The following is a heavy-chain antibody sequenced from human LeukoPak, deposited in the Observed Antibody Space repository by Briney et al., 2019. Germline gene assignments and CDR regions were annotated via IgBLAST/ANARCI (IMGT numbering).Heavy chain of an antibody. CDR3: AEGSGSYFDY. V-gene: IGHV1-18*01. D-gene: IGHD1-26*01. CDR2: FGDYNGDT. Sequence: ASLKLCCKASGYTFTSSGISTGRQAPGHGLKWMGWFGDYNGDTNYAQKRHCRVTMTTHTSRSTAYMELRCPRSEPPALLYSAEGSGSYFDYWGQGTLVTVSA. J-gene: IGHJ4*02. CDR1: GYTFTSSG.